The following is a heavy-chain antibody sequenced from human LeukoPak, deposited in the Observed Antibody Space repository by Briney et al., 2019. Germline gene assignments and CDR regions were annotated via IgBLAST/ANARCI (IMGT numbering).Heavy chain of an antibody. J-gene: IGHJ6*02. CDR3: AREVADCSSTSCYMMIYYYGMDV. CDR1: GFTFSSYS. CDR2: ISSSSSTI. V-gene: IGHV3-48*02. D-gene: IGHD2-2*01. Sequence: GGSLRLSCAAPGFTFSSYSMNWVRQAPGKGLEWVSYISSSSSTIYYADSVKGRFTISRDNAKNSLYLQMNSLRDEDTAVYYCAREVADCSSTSCYMMIYYYGMDVWGQGTTVTVSS.